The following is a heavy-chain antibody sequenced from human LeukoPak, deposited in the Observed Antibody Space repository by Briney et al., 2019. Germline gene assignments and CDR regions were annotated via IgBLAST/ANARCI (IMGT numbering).Heavy chain of an antibody. D-gene: IGHD7-27*01. CDR1: GFTFSSYS. CDR3: ARDELGMEGLDAFDI. J-gene: IGHJ3*02. CDR2: ISSSSSTI. V-gene: IGHV3-48*01. Sequence: GGSLRLPCAASGFTFSSYSMNWVRQAPGKGLEWVSYISSSSSTICYADSVKGRFTISRDNAKNSLYLQMNSLRAEDTAVYYCARDELGMEGLDAFDIWGQGTMVTVSS.